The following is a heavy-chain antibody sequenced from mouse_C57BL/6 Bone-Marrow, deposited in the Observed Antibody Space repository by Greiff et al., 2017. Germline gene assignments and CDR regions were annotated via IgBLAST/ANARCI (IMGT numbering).Heavy chain of an antibody. D-gene: IGHD2-4*01. Sequence: VKLQESGAELVKPGASVKMSCKASGFTFTTYPIEWMKQTHGKSLEWIGNFRPYNDDTKYNEKFKGQVTLSVEKSSRTVYLELSRLTSDDSAFYYSARDCNYGGYYFDYWGQSTTLTGSS. V-gene: IGHV1-47*01. J-gene: IGHJ2*01. CDR1: GFTFTTYP. CDR2: FRPYNDDT. CDR3: ARDCNYGGYYFDY.